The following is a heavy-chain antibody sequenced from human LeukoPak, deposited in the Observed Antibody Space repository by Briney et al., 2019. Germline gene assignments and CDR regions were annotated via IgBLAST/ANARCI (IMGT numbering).Heavy chain of an antibody. Sequence: GGSLRLSCAASGFIFSDYYMSWVRQAPGKGLEWVSFISYGGSNIYYADSVKGRFTISKDKSKNTLYLQMNGLRGEDTAVYFCAKDSVSGAHSWGQGTLVTVSS. J-gene: IGHJ4*02. CDR2: ISYGGSNI. CDR3: AKDSVSGAHS. D-gene: IGHD2-15*01. CDR1: GFIFSDYY. V-gene: IGHV3-30*18.